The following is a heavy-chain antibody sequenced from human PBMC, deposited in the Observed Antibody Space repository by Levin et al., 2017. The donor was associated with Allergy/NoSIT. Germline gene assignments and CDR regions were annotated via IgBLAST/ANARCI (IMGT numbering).Heavy chain of an antibody. CDR2: IWYDGSNK. CDR3: ARGWVLYGSGSSYIDY. V-gene: IGHV3-33*01. D-gene: IGHD3-10*01. CDR1: GFTFSSYG. Sequence: SCAASGFTFSSYGMHWVRQAPGKGLEWVAVIWYDGSNKYYADSVKGRFTISRDNSKNTLYLQMNSLRAEDTAVYYCARGWVLYGSGSSYIDYWGQGTLVTVSS. J-gene: IGHJ4*02.